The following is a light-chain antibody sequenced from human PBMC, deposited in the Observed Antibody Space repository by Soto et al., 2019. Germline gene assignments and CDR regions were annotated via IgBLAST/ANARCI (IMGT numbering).Light chain of an antibody. CDR1: QGISRY. Sequence: IQLTQSPYSLSASVGDSVTITCRARQGISRYLSWYQQKPGRAPKLLISAASTLQSGVPARFSGSGSGTDFTLSITSLQPEDFATYYCQQLNTFPVTFGGGTKVDIK. V-gene: IGKV1-9*01. CDR2: AAS. CDR3: QQLNTFPVT. J-gene: IGKJ4*01.